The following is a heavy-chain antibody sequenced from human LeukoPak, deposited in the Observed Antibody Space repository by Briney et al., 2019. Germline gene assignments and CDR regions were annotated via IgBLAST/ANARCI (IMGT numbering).Heavy chain of an antibody. CDR2: IYPSGST. CDR3: ARGGYCGGDCYFYY. V-gene: IGHV4-59*10. Sequence: PSETLSLTCAVYGGSFSGYYWSWIRQPAGKGLEWIGRIYPSGSTNYNPSLKSRVTISVDTSKNQFSLRLSSVTAADTAVYYCARGGYCGGDCYFYYWGQGTLVTVSS. D-gene: IGHD2-21*02. J-gene: IGHJ4*02. CDR1: GGSFSGYY.